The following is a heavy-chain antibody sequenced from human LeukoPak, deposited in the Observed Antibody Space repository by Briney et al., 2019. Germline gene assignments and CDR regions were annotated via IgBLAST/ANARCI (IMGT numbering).Heavy chain of an antibody. V-gene: IGHV4-59*01. Sequence: SETLSLTCTVSGGSISNYFWTWIRQPPGKGLEWIGFIGYSGNTNYNPSLKSRVTISADTSNNQVSLRLSSVTAADTAVYYCARAPYTMVTPPDSFGLWGQGTMVTVSS. CDR1: GGSISNYF. CDR2: IGYSGNT. J-gene: IGHJ3*01. D-gene: IGHD4-23*01. CDR3: ARAPYTMVTPPDSFGL.